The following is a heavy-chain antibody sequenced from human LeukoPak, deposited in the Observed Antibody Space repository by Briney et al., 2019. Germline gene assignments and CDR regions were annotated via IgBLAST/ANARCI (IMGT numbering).Heavy chain of an antibody. J-gene: IGHJ4*02. CDR2: INPNSGGT. CDR3: AIRGYSYGYDY. V-gene: IGHV1-2*02. Sequence: GASVKVSCKASGGTFSSYAISWVRQAPGQGLEWMGWINPNSGGTNYAQKFQGRVTMTRDTSISTAYMELSRLRSDDTAVYYCAIRGYSYGYDYWGQGTLVTVSS. CDR1: GGTFSSYA. D-gene: IGHD5-18*01.